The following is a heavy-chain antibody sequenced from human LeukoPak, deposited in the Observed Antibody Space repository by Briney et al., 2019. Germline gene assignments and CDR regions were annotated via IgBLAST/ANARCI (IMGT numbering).Heavy chain of an antibody. D-gene: IGHD2-15*01. CDR1: GFTSSSYA. J-gene: IGHJ4*02. Sequence: GGSLRLSCAASGFTSSSYAMSWVRQAPGKGLEWVSAISNNGGYTYYADSVQGRFTISRDNSKSTLCLQMNSLRAEDTAVYYCAKQLGYCSDGSCYFPYWGQGTLVTVSS. V-gene: IGHV3-23*01. CDR3: AKQLGYCSDGSCYFPY. CDR2: ISNNGGYT.